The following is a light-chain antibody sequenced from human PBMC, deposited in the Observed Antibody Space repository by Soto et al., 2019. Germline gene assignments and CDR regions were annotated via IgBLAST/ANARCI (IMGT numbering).Light chain of an antibody. V-gene: IGLV2-14*03. J-gene: IGLJ2*01. CDR2: DVS. Sequence: QSALTQPASVSGSPGQSITISCTGTSSDIGSYNYVSWYQQHPGEVPRLMIYDVSNRPSGVSNRFSGSKSGNTASLTISGLQAGDEADYYCGSYTSDNTLVFGGGTKLTVL. CDR3: GSYTSDNTLV. CDR1: SSDIGSYNY.